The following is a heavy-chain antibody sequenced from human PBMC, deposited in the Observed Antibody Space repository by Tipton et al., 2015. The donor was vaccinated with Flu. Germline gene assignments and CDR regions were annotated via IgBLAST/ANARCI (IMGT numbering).Heavy chain of an antibody. CDR3: VRHPYCTDAVCPPGYWYFDL. V-gene: IGHV5-51*01. CDR1: GYSFTNYW. D-gene: IGHD2-21*02. J-gene: IGHJ2*01. CDR2: IYPGDSDT. Sequence: QLVQSGTEVKKPGESLRISCKSSGYSFTNYWIGWVRQMPGRGLDWMGIIYPGDSDTRYSPSFQGQVTISADKSINTAYLQWNSLKASDTAMYFCVRHPYCTDAVCPPGYWYFDLWGRGTPLSVSS.